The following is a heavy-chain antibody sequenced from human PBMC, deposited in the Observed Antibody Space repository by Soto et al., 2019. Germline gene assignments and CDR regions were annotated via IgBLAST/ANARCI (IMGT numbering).Heavy chain of an antibody. CDR2: ISAYNGNT. CDR1: GYTFTNFG. Sequence: QVQLVQSGAEVKKPGASVKVSCKASGYTFTNFGISWVRQAPGQGLEWMGWISAYNGNTNYAQNFQGRVTMTTDTSPRTAYMEPRSLRSDDTAAYYCARGGTPLDYWGQGTLVTVSS. J-gene: IGHJ4*02. CDR3: ARGGTPLDY. V-gene: IGHV1-18*01. D-gene: IGHD3-16*01.